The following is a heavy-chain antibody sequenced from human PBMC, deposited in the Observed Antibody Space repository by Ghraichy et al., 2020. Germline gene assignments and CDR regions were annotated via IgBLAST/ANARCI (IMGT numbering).Heavy chain of an antibody. D-gene: IGHD6-13*01. CDR3: ARDQAAAGTSWFDP. CDR2: IYYSGST. Sequence: LETLSLTCTVSGGSISSYYWSWIRQPPGKGLEWIGYIYYSGSTNYNPSLKSRVTISVDTSKNQFSLKLSSVTAADTAVYYCARDQAAAGTSWFDPWGQGTLVTVSS. V-gene: IGHV4-59*01. CDR1: GGSISSYY. J-gene: IGHJ5*02.